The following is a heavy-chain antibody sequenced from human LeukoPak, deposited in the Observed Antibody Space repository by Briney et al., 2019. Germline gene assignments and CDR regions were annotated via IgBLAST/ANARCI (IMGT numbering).Heavy chain of an antibody. J-gene: IGHJ6*02. CDR2: IWANGNTK. CDR3: AKDLAVPAARGYYYYGMDV. CDR1: GFTFSGYG. V-gene: IGHV3-33*06. Sequence: PGRSLRLSCEVSGFTFSGYGMHWVRQAPGKGLEWVAVIWANGNTKYYADSVKGRFTISRDNSKNTLYLQMNSLRAEGTAVYHCAKDLAVPAARGYYYYGMDVWGQGTTVTVSS. D-gene: IGHD2-2*01.